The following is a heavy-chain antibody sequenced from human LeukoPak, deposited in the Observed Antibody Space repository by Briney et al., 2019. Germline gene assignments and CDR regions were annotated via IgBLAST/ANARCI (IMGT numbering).Heavy chain of an antibody. CDR3: ARDSVWFYPIY. CDR2: IKQDGSEK. CDR1: GLTFRSYA. Sequence: GGPLPLFCSVSGLTFRSYAMRWVRQAPGKGLAWVANIKQDGSEKYYMDSVKGRFTISRDNAKNSLYLQMNSLGAEGTAVYYCARDSVWFYPIYWGQGSLVTVSS. J-gene: IGHJ4*02. D-gene: IGHD3-10*01. V-gene: IGHV3-7*01.